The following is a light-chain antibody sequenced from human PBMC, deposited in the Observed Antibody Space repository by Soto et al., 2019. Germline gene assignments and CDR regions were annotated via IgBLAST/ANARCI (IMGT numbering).Light chain of an antibody. V-gene: IGKV3-20*01. CDR3: QQYNNWPWT. Sequence: EIVLTPSPGTLSLSPGERATLSCRASQSVSSSYLAWYQQKPGQAPRLLIYGASSRATGIPDRFSGSGSGTDFTLTISSLQSEDFAVYYCQQYNNWPWTFGQGTKVDIK. CDR2: GAS. CDR1: QSVSSSY. J-gene: IGKJ1*01.